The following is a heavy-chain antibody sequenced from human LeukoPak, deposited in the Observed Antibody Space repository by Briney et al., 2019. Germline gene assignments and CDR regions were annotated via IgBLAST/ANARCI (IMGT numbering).Heavy chain of an antibody. Sequence: GGSLRLSCAASGFSFSDHYMDWVRQAPGKGLEWVGRVKSKTDGGTTDYAAPLKGRFTISRDDSRNTLYLQMNSLKTEDTAVYYCTTFTTWGSPDPFDYWGQGTLVTVSS. D-gene: IGHD4-17*01. CDR2: VKSKTDGGTT. CDR1: GFSFSDHY. CDR3: TTFTTWGSPDPFDY. J-gene: IGHJ4*02. V-gene: IGHV3-15*01.